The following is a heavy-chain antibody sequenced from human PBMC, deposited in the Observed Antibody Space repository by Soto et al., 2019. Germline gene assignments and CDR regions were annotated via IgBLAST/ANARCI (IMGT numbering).Heavy chain of an antibody. CDR1: GFTFSSYA. D-gene: IGHD4-17*01. Sequence: GGSLRLSCAASGFTFSSYAMSWVRQAPGKGLEWVSAISGSGGSTYYADSVKGRFTISRDNSKNTLYLQMNSLRAEDTAVYYCAKDYMTTVVTQYYYYYGMDVWGQGTTVTVSS. CDR3: AKDYMTTVVTQYYYYYGMDV. CDR2: ISGSGGST. V-gene: IGHV3-23*01. J-gene: IGHJ6*02.